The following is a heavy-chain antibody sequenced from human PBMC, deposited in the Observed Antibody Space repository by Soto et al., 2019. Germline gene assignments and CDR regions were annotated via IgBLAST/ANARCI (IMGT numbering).Heavy chain of an antibody. J-gene: IGHJ4*02. V-gene: IGHV1-46*01. CDR3: ARDQPGYSYGYGLGY. Sequence: ASVKVSCKASGYTFTSYYMHWVRQAPGQGLEWMGIINPSGGSTSYAQKFQGRVTITRDTSASTAYMELSSLRSEDTAVYYCARDQPGYSYGYGLGYWGQGTLVTVSS. CDR1: GYTFTSYY. D-gene: IGHD5-18*01. CDR2: INPSGGST.